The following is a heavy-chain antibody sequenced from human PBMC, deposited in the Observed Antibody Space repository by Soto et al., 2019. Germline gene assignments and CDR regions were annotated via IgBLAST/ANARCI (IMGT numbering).Heavy chain of an antibody. D-gene: IGHD2-2*01. V-gene: IGHV1-69*01. CDR3: ARGDIVVVPAAFYYYYGMDV. Sequence: QVQLVQSGAEVKKPGSSVKVSCKASGGTFSSYAISWVRQAPGQGLEWMGGIIPIFGTADYAQKFQGRVTITADESTSTAYMELSSLRSEDTAVYYCARGDIVVVPAAFYYYYGMDVWGQGTTVTVSS. CDR2: IIPIFGTA. CDR1: GGTFSSYA. J-gene: IGHJ6*02.